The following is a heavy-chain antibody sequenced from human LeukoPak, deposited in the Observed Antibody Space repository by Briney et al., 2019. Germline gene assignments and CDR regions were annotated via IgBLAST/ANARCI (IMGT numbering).Heavy chain of an antibody. V-gene: IGHV5-51*01. CDR1: GYSFTSYW. D-gene: IGHD6-13*01. CDR2: IYPGDSDT. J-gene: IGHJ5*02. CDR3: ARQRLLSSSPFDP. Sequence: GESLKISCKGSGYSFTSYWIGWVRQLPGKGLEWMGIIYPGDSDTRYSPSFQGQVTISADKSISTAYLQWSSLKASDTAMYYCARQRLLSSSPFDPWGQGTLVTVSS.